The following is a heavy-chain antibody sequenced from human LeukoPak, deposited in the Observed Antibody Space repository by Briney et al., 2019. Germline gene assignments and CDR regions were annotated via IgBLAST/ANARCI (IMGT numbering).Heavy chain of an antibody. CDR3: GKGSLAVPATPLDF. CDR2: ISSRSTTI. Sequence: GGSLRLSCTASGFDFSNSFMTWVRQAPGKGLEWISYISSRSTTIYYADSVKGRFTISRENGKNTVYLQMNNLRVDDTAVFYCGKGSLAVPATPLDFWGRGTLVTVSS. J-gene: IGHJ4*02. D-gene: IGHD2-15*01. CDR1: GFDFSNSF. V-gene: IGHV3-11*01.